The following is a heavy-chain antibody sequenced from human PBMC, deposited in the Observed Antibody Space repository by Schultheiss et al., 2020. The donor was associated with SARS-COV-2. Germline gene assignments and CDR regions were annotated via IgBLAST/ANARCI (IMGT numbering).Heavy chain of an antibody. Sequence: SETLSLTCAVYGGSFSGYYWSWIRQPPGKGLEWIGYIYYSGSTYYNPSFKRRVTISVDTSKSQFSLKLTSVTAADTAVYYCARLTRTWGQGTLVTVSS. D-gene: IGHD3-3*01. CDR1: GGSFSGYY. J-gene: IGHJ5*02. CDR2: IYYSGST. CDR3: ARLTRT. V-gene: IGHV4-34*01.